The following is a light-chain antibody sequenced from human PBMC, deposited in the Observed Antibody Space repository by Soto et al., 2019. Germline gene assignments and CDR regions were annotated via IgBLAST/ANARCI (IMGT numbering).Light chain of an antibody. Sequence: EIVLTQSPATLSLSPGERATLSCRASQSVSNYLAWFQQKPGQAPRLLIYDAANRATGIPARFSGSVSGTAFTLTISSLEPEDFAVYYCQQRSIWPPLTFGGGTKVEIK. J-gene: IGKJ4*01. V-gene: IGKV3-11*01. CDR3: QQRSIWPPLT. CDR1: QSVSNY. CDR2: DAA.